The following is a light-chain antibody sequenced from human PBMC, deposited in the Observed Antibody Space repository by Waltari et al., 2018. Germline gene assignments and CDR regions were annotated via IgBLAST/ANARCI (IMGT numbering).Light chain of an antibody. CDR1: SRHSNYI. J-gene: IGLJ2*01. CDR2: VEGSGSY. V-gene: IGLV4-60*03. CDR3: ETWDTYTLL. Sequence: QPVLTQSSSASASLGSSVKLTCTLSSRHSNYIIAFHQQQPGMAPRYLMKVEGSGSYNQGSGIPDRFSGSSSGADRYLTISNLQSEDEADYFCETWDTYTLLFGGGTKLTVL.